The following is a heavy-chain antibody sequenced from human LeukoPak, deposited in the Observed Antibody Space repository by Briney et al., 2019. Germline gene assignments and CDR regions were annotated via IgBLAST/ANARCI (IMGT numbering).Heavy chain of an antibody. D-gene: IGHD4-17*01. Sequence: SETLSLTCTVSGGSISSSSYYWGWIRQPPGKGLEWIGSIYYSGSTYYNPSLKSRVPISVDTSKNHFSLKLSSVTAADTAVYYCASPGFNYGDYPEWFDPWGQGTLVTVSS. CDR3: ASPGFNYGDYPEWFDP. CDR2: IYYSGST. J-gene: IGHJ5*02. V-gene: IGHV4-39*01. CDR1: GGSISSSSYY.